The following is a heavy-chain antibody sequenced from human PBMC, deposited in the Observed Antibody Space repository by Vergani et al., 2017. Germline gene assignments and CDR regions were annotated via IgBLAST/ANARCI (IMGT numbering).Heavy chain of an antibody. V-gene: IGHV1-3*01. Sequence: QVQLVQSGAEVKKPGASVKVSCKASGYTFTSYAMHWVRQAPGQRLEWMGWINAGNGNTKYSQKFQGRVTITRDTSASTAYMELSSLRSEDTAVYYCARGEVGATRYFQHWGQGTLVTVSS. D-gene: IGHD1-26*01. CDR1: GYTFTSYA. CDR3: ARGEVGATRYFQH. CDR2: INAGNGNT. J-gene: IGHJ1*01.